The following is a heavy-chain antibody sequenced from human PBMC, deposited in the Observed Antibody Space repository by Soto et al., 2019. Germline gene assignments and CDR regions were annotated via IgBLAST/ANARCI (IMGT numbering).Heavy chain of an antibody. CDR1: GYSFIDHY. J-gene: IGHJ5*01. V-gene: IGHV1-46*01. D-gene: IGHD1-7*01. CDR2: INPDGGST. Sequence: QVQLVQSGAEVKRPGASVRLSCKASGYSFIDHYIHWVRQAPGQGLAWMGVINPDGGSTSYAHRFQGRVTVTTDTSTSTVYMDLTSLRSDDTAVYYCARDPRSRNYVGFWDSWGQGTLVTVST. CDR3: ARDPRSRNYVGFWDS.